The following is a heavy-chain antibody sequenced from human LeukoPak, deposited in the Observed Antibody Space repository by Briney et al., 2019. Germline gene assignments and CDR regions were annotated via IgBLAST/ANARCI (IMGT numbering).Heavy chain of an antibody. Sequence: PSETLSLICAVYGGSFSGNYWSWIRQSPAKGLEWIGEISHTGSTNYNPSLKSRVIMSVDTSKSQFSLNLGSVTAADTAVYYCAQTIINGKHLYWGQGTLVTVSS. V-gene: IGHV4-34*01. CDR3: AQTIINGKHLY. CDR1: GGSFSGNY. CDR2: ISHTGST. D-gene: IGHD1-26*01. J-gene: IGHJ4*02.